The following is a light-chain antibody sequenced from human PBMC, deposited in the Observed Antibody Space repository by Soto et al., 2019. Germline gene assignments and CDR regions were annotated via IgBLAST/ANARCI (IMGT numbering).Light chain of an antibody. CDR2: QVS. CDR3: QQYNSYSWT. J-gene: IGKJ1*01. V-gene: IGKV1-5*03. Sequence: DIQMTQSPSTLSASVGDRVTITCWASQSVSSRLAWYQHKPGKAPKLLIYQVSNLESGVPSRFSGSGSGTEFTLTISSLQPDDFATYYCQQYNSYSWTFGQGTRVEIK. CDR1: QSVSSR.